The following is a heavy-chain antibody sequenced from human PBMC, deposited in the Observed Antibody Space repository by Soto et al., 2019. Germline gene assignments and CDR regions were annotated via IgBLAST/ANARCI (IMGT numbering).Heavy chain of an antibody. D-gene: IGHD6-25*01. Sequence: GGSLRLSCAASEFAFRSYWMTWVRQAPGKGLKWVANIRKEGSQRSYLDSVRGRFTISRDNSKNSLYLQMNSLGAEDTALYFCARDVSPGSSGLYFDAFDIWGQGTMVTVSS. J-gene: IGHJ3*02. CDR1: EFAFRSYW. CDR3: ARDVSPGSSGLYFDAFDI. CDR2: IRKEGSQR. V-gene: IGHV3-7*05.